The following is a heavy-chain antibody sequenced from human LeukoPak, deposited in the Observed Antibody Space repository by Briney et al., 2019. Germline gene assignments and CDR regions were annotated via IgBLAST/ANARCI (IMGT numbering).Heavy chain of an antibody. CDR3: ARDLGTGDLSFDY. V-gene: IGHV1-2*02. D-gene: IGHD2-8*02. CDR1: GYTFTGYF. CDR2: INPNSGGT. Sequence: GASVKVSCKASGYTFTGYFLHWVRQAPGHGLEWMGWINPNSGGTKYPQKLQGRVTLTRDTSITTAYMDLTRLKSDDTAVYFCARDLGTGDLSFDYWGQGTLLSVSS. J-gene: IGHJ4*02.